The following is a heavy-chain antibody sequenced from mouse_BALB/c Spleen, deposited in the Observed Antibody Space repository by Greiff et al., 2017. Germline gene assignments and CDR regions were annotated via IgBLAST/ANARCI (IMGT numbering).Heavy chain of an antibody. Sequence: EVQGVESGPGLVKPSQSLSLTCTVTGYSITSDYAWNWIRQFPGNKLEWMGYISYSGSTSYNPSLKSRISITRDTSKNQFFLQLNSVTTEDTATYYCARSYYGNYYWGQGTTLTVSS. J-gene: IGHJ2*01. V-gene: IGHV3-2*02. D-gene: IGHD2-10*01. CDR3: ARSYYGNYY. CDR2: ISYSGST. CDR1: GYSITSDYA.